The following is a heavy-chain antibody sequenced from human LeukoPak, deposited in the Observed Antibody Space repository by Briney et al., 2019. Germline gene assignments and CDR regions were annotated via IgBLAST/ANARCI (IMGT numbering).Heavy chain of an antibody. CDR1: GYSFPNYW. CDR2: ISTYNGNT. Sequence: GESLKISCKGSGYSFPNYWIGWVRQAPGQGLEWMGWISTYNGNTNYAQKLQGRVTMTTDTSTSTAYMELRSLRSDDTAVYYCARGEDIVATTSGYYYGMDVWGQGTTVTVSS. V-gene: IGHV1-18*04. CDR3: ARGEDIVATTSGYYYGMDV. D-gene: IGHD5-12*01. J-gene: IGHJ6*02.